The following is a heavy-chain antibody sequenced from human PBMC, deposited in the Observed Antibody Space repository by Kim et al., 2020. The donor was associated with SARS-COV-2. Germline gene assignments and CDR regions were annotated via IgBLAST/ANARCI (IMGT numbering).Heavy chain of an antibody. V-gene: IGHV4-34*01. Sequence: SETLSLTCAVYGGSFSGYYWSWIRQPPGKGLEWIGEINHSGSTNYNPSLKSRVTISVDTSKNQFSLKLSSVTAADTAVYYCARNIVVVPAAICAFDIWGQGTMVTVSS. CDR1: GGSFSGYY. J-gene: IGHJ3*02. CDR2: INHSGST. CDR3: ARNIVVVPAAICAFDI. D-gene: IGHD2-2*01.